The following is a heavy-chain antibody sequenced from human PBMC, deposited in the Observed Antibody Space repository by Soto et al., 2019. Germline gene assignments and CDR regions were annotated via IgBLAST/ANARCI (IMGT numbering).Heavy chain of an antibody. J-gene: IGHJ4*02. D-gene: IGHD6-13*01. CDR1: GESFSDNY. CDR3: ARRSAIEAAPTQTLDY. Sequence: SETLSLTCAVYGESFSDNYWSWIRQSPGKGLEWIGEINHSGSTNYNPSLESRVVISADTSKNQFSLNLRSVTAADTAVYYCARRSAIEAAPTQTLDYWGQGTLVT. V-gene: IGHV4-34*01. CDR2: INHSGST.